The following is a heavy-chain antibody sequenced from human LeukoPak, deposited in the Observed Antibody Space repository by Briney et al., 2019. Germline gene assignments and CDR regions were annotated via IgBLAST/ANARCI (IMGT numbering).Heavy chain of an antibody. J-gene: IGHJ6*04. V-gene: IGHV3-23*01. D-gene: IGHD3-10*01. Sequence: GGSLRLSCAASGFTFSSYAMSWVRQAPGKGLEWVSAISGSGGSTYYADSVKGRFTISRDNSKNTLYLQMNSLRAEDTAVYYCAKGTRFGELSTLGYYGMDVWGKGATVTVSS. CDR1: GFTFSSYA. CDR3: AKGTRFGELSTLGYYGMDV. CDR2: ISGSGGST.